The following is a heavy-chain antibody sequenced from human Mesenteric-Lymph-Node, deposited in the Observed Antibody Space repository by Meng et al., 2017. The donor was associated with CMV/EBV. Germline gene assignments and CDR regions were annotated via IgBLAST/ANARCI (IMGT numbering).Heavy chain of an antibody. CDR1: GFSVSSHY. D-gene: IGHD5-12*01. CDR3: ARVKTGYSGYLFDY. CDR2: IYSGDIT. J-gene: IGHJ4*02. V-gene: IGHV3-53*01. Sequence: GESLKISCAASGFSVSSHYMSWVRQAPGKGHEWVSVIYSGDITYYADSVKGRFTISRDNSKNTLYLQMNSLRAEDTALYYCARVKTGYSGYLFDYWGQGTLVTVSS.